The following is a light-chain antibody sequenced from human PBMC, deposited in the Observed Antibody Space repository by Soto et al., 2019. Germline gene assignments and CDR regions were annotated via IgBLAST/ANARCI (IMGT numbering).Light chain of an antibody. CDR2: EVT. CDR3: ISYTIRSSFYV. CDR1: RSDIGGFNY. Sequence: QSVLTQPASVSGSPGQSITISCTGSRSDIGGFNYVSWYQQHPGKAPKVLTYEVTARSSGVSNRFSGSKSGNTASLTISGLQTDDEADYFCISYTIRSSFYVFGTGTKVTVL. J-gene: IGLJ1*01. V-gene: IGLV2-14*01.